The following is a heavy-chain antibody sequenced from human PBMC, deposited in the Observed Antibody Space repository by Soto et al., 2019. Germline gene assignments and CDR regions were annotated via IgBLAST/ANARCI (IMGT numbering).Heavy chain of an antibody. D-gene: IGHD3-10*01. V-gene: IGHV3-23*01. Sequence: PGGSLRLSCAASGFTFSSYAMSWVRQAPGKGLEWVSAISGSGGSTYYADSVKGRFTISRDNSKNTLYLQMNSLRAEDTAVYYCARDKGDIAGGFYYYYYGMDVWGQGTTVTVSS. CDR1: GFTFSSYA. CDR2: ISGSGGST. J-gene: IGHJ6*02. CDR3: ARDKGDIAGGFYYYYYGMDV.